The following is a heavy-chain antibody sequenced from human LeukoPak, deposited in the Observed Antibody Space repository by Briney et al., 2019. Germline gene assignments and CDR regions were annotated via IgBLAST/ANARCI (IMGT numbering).Heavy chain of an antibody. V-gene: IGHV1-2*06. CDR3: ASTYYYDSSGYLNAFDI. CDR2: INPNSGGT. Sequence: ASVKVSCKASGYTLTGYYMHWVRQAPGQGLEWMGRINPNSGGTNYAQKFQGRVTMTRDTSISTAYMELSRLRSDDTAVYYCASTYYYDSSGYLNAFDIWGQGTMVTVSS. J-gene: IGHJ3*02. CDR1: GYTLTGYY. D-gene: IGHD3-22*01.